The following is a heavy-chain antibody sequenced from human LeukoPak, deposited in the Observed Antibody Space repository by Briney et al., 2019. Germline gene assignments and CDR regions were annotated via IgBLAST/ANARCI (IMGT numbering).Heavy chain of an antibody. CDR3: ARDPGIVGAIGLFDY. D-gene: IGHD1-26*01. V-gene: IGHV1-69*01. J-gene: IGHJ4*02. CDR2: IIPIFGTA. CDR1: GGTFSSYA. Sequence: GSSVKVSCKASGGTFSSYAISWVRQAPGQGLEWMGGIIPIFGTANYAQKFQGRVMITADESTSTAYMELSSLRSEDTAVYYCARDPGIVGAIGLFDYWGQGTLVTVSS.